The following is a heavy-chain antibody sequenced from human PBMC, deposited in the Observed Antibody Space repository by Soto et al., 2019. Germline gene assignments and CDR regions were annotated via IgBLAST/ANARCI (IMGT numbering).Heavy chain of an antibody. CDR1: GGSISSGGYY. CDR2: IYYSGST. V-gene: IGHV4-31*03. D-gene: IGHD1-26*01. J-gene: IGHJ4*02. Sequence: PSETLSLTCTVSGGSISSGGYYWSWIRQHPGKGLEWIGYIYYSGSTYYNPSLKSRVTISVDTSKNQFSLKLSSMTAADTAVYYCARVEPTLGYYFDYWGQGTLVTVSS. CDR3: ARVEPTLGYYFDY.